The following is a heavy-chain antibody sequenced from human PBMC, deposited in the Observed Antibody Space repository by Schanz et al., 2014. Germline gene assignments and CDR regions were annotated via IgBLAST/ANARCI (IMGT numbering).Heavy chain of an antibody. J-gene: IGHJ4*02. CDR1: GFTFSTFA. D-gene: IGHD3-10*01. CDR3: ARIGGSVFDY. Sequence: EVQLVESGGDLVQPGGSLRLSCSASGFTFSTFAMHWVRQAPGKGLEWVSSISYGTSYIYYAESVKGRFTISRDNAKNSLYLQMNGLRAEDTAVYYCARIGGSVFDYWAQGTLXTVSS. CDR2: ISYGTSYI. V-gene: IGHV3-21*04.